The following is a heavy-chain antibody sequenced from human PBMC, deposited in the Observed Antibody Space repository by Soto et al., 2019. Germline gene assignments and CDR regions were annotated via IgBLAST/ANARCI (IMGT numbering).Heavy chain of an antibody. CDR3: ARASTTLTSGWAGEC. V-gene: IGHV3-30-3*01. Sequence: GGSLRLSCAASGFTFSSYAMHWVRQDPGKGLEWVAVISYDGSNKYYADSVKGRFTISRDNSKNTLYLQMNSLRAEDTAVYYCARASTTLTSGWAGECWGKGNMVTVSS. D-gene: IGHD6-19*01. CDR2: ISYDGSNK. J-gene: IGHJ4*02. CDR1: GFTFSSYA.